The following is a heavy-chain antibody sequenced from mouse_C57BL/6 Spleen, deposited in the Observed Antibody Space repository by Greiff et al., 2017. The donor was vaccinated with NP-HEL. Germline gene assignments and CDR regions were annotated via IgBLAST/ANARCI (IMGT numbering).Heavy chain of an antibody. D-gene: IGHD2-3*01. J-gene: IGHJ2*01. V-gene: IGHV1-64*01. CDR3: ARFDGYYVGY. CDR1: GYTFTSYW. CDR2: IHPNSGST. Sequence: QVQLQQPGAELVKPGASVKLPCKASGYTFTSYWMHWVKQRPGQGLEWIGMIHPNSGSTNYNEKFKSKATLTVDKSSSTAYMQLSSLTSEDSAVYYCARFDGYYVGYWGQGTTLTVSS.